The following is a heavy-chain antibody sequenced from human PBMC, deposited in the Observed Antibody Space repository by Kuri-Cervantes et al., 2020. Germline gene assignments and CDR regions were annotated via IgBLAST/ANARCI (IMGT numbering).Heavy chain of an antibody. V-gene: IGHV3-53*01. CDR1: GFTFSSYA. CDR2: IYSGGST. J-gene: IGHJ3*02. CDR3: ARDSQQLVRAFDI. D-gene: IGHD6-13*01. Sequence: GESLKISCAASGFTFSSYAMHWVRQAPGKGLEWVSVIYSGGSTYYADSVKGRFTISRDNSKNTLYLQMNSLRAEDTAVYYCARDSQQLVRAFDIWGQGTMVTVSS.